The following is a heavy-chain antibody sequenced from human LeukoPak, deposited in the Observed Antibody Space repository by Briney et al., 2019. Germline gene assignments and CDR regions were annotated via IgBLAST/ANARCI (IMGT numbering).Heavy chain of an antibody. J-gene: IGHJ4*02. CDR3: VRDYYYSFDY. Sequence: GGSLRLSCAASGFTFSSYSMNWVRQAPGKGLEWISYISSSSSAIYYADSVKGRSTISRDNSKNSLYLQMNSLRDEDTAVYYCVRDYYYSFDYWGQGTLVTVSS. CDR1: GFTFSSYS. CDR2: ISSSSSAI. D-gene: IGHD2/OR15-2a*01. V-gene: IGHV3-48*02.